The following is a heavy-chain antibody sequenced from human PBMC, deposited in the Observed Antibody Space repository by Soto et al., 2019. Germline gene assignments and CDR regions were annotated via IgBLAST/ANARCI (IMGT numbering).Heavy chain of an antibody. CDR3: ARDLTAAPWEVELPGSSSDL. CDR1: GFTFSQYT. Sequence: PGGSLRLSCXAXGFTFSQYTMNWVRQAPGQGLEWVSSISSSSSYIYYADSMKGRFTISRDNAKNSLYLQLNSLRAEDTAVYYCARDLTAAPWEVELPGSSSDLWGQGTMVTVSS. J-gene: IGHJ3*01. V-gene: IGHV3-21*01. CDR2: ISSSSSYI. D-gene: IGHD1-26*01.